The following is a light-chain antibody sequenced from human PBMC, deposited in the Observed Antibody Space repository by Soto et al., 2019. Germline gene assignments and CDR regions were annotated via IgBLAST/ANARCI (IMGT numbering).Light chain of an antibody. J-gene: IGKJ4*01. CDR3: QQSYNTFAFT. V-gene: IGKV1-39*01. CDR1: QSISSY. CDR2: AAS. Sequence: DIQMTQSPSSLSASVGDRVTISCRASQSISSYLNWYQQKPGRAPKLLIYAASSLQSGVPSRFSGSGSGTDFTLTISSLQPEDFATYYCQQSYNTFAFTFGGGTKVEIK.